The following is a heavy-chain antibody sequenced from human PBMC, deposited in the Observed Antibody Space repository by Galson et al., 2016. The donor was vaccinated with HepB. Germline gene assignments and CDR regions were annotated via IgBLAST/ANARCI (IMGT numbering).Heavy chain of an antibody. CDR3: ASDVLGGGYDFGGRGHYYYYYGMDA. V-gene: IGHV3-33*01. D-gene: IGHD5-12*01. J-gene: IGHJ6*04. Sequence: SLRLSCAASGFTFSHFGMHWVRQAPGKGLEWLAVVWYDGSNEYYADSVRGRFTISRDNSKNTLYLQTNSLRVEDTAVYYCASDVLGGGYDFGGRGHYYYYYGMDAWGTGTTVTVSS. CDR2: VWYDGSNE. CDR1: GFTFSHFG.